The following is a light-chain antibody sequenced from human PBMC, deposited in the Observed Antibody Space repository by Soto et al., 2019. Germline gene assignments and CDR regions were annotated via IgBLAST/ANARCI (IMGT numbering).Light chain of an antibody. CDR1: SSNVGSENL. J-gene: IGLJ2*01. CDR2: ESN. CDR3: CSYVGVRVI. V-gene: IGLV2-23*01. Sequence: QSALTQPASVSGSPGQSITISCTGISSNVGSENLVSWYQRYPGKAPILTIYESNKRPSGVSDRFSGSKSGNTASLTISGLQAEDEADYYCCSYVGVRVIFGGGTKLTVL.